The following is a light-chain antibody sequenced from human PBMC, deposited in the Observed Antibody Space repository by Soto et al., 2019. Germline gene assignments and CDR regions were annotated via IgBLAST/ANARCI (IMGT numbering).Light chain of an antibody. CDR3: QQYDSSSQCT. CDR1: QDIKNY. J-gene: IGKJ4*01. Sequence: DIQMTQSPSSLSASVGDRVTITCQASQDIKNYLNWYQQKPGKAPKLLIYDASNLETGVPSRFSGGGSGTDFTFPITSQQPEDFATYYCQQYDSSSQCTFGGGTKVEIE. CDR2: DAS. V-gene: IGKV1-33*01.